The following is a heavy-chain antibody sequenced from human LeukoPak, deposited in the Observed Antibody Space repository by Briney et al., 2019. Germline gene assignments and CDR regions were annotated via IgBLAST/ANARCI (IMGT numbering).Heavy chain of an antibody. CDR3: AKSNSGSYSKYFDY. CDR2: ISYDGSNK. J-gene: IGHJ4*02. CDR1: GFTFSSYA. V-gene: IGHV3-30*04. D-gene: IGHD1-26*01. Sequence: PGGSLRLSCAASGFTFSSYAMHWVRQAPGKGLEWVAVISYDGSNKYYADSAKGRFTISRDNSKNTLYLQMNSLRAEDTAVYYCAKSNSGSYSKYFDYWGQGTLVTVSS.